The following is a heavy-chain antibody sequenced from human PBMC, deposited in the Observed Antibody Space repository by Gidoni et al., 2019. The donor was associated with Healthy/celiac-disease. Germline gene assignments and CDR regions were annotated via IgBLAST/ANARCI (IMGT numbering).Heavy chain of an antibody. CDR1: GFTFSSYS. V-gene: IGHV3-30-3*01. D-gene: IGHD4-4*01. CDR2: VSYDGSNK. J-gene: IGHJ4*02. Sequence: QVQLVESGGGVVQPGRSLRLSCAASGFTFSSYSMHWVRQAPGKGLEWVAVVSYDGSNKYYADSVKGQFTISRDNCKNTLYLQMNILRAEDTAVYYCARDREMATVLYYFDYWGQGTLVTVSS. CDR3: ARDREMATVLYYFDY.